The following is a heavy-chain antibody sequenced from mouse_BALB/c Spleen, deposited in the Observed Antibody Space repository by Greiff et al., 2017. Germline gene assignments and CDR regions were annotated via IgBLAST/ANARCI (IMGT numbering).Heavy chain of an antibody. CDR2: ISNLVYSI. CDR3: ARGDLLWYAMDY. J-gene: IGHJ4*01. Sequence: EVKLMESGGGLVQPGGSRKLSCAASGFTFSDYGMAWVRQAPGKGPEWVAFISNLVYSIYYADTVTGRFTISRENAKNTLYLEMSSLRSEDTAMYYCARGDLLWYAMDYWGQGTSVTVSS. D-gene: IGHD2-1*01. CDR1: GFTFSDYG. V-gene: IGHV5-15*02.